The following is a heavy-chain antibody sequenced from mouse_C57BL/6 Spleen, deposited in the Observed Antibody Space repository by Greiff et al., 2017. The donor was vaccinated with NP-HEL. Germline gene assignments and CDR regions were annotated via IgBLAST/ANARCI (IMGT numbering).Heavy chain of an antibody. CDR3: ARGWFLDY. CDR1: GYTFTSYW. J-gene: IGHJ2*01. CDR2: IHPNSGST. Sequence: QVHVKQPGAELVKPGASVKLSCKASGYTFTSYWMHWVKQRPGQGLEWIGMIHPNSGSTNYNEKFKSKATLTVDKSSSTAHMQLSSLASEDSSVYYCARGWFLDYWGQGTTLTVSS. V-gene: IGHV1-64*01. D-gene: IGHD1-1*02.